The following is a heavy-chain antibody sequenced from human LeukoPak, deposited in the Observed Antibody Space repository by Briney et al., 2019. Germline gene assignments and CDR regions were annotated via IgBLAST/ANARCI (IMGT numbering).Heavy chain of an antibody. V-gene: IGHV3-21*01. J-gene: IGHJ4*02. CDR2: MSSSRDYV. Sequence: GWSLRLSCGASGFTFNAYTMHWVRQVPGKGLEWVSSMSSSRDYVFYADSVKGRFTIFRDNANQSLDLEMSSLRGEDTAIYYCARGLVGAAFDYWGRGTLVTVSS. CDR1: GFTFNAYT. CDR3: ARGLVGAAFDY. D-gene: IGHD1-26*01.